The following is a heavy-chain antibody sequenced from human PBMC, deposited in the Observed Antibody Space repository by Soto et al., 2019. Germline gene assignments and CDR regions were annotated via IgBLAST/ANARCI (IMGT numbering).Heavy chain of an antibody. V-gene: IGHV2-5*02. CDR3: AHIPNYYQYDWFDP. D-gene: IGHD3-16*01. J-gene: IGHJ5*02. CDR2: IYWDDDK. CDR1: GFSLTTRGVG. Sequence: QITLKESGPTLVKPTQTLTLTCTFSGFSLTTRGVGVGWIRPPPGKALECLALIYWDDDKRYSPSLQSRLAITKDTAKTQVVLTMPNVDPVDTATYYCAHIPNYYQYDWFDPWGQGTLVSVSS.